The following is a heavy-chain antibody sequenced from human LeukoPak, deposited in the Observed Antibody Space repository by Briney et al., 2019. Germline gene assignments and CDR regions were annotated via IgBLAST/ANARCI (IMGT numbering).Heavy chain of an antibody. J-gene: IGHJ4*02. CDR2: INPNSGGT. Sequence: ASVKVSCKSSGYTFSGYYMHWVRQAPGQGLEWMGWINPNSGGTNSAQKFQGRVTMTRDTSISTAYMELSRLRSDDTAVYYCARDSAMASLGPDYWGQGTLVTVSS. CDR3: ARDSAMASLGPDY. D-gene: IGHD5-24*01. V-gene: IGHV1-2*02. CDR1: GYTFSGYY.